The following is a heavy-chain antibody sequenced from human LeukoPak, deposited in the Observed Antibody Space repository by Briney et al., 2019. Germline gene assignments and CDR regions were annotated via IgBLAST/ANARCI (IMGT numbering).Heavy chain of an antibody. CDR3: ARDVVGDLYYYYGMDV. CDR2: IKQDGSEK. J-gene: IGHJ6*02. V-gene: IGHV3-7*01. D-gene: IGHD4-17*01. CDR1: GFTFSSYW. Sequence: GGSLRLSCAASGFTFSSYWMSWVRQAPGKGLEWVANIKQDGSEKYYVDSAKGRFTISRDNAKNSLYLQMNSLRAEDTAVYYCARDVVGDLYYYYGMDVWGQGTTVTVSS.